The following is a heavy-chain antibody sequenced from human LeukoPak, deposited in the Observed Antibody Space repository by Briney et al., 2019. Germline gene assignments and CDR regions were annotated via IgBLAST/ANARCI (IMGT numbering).Heavy chain of an antibody. Sequence: GGSLRLSCAASGFTFSTCAMAWVRQAPGKGLEWVSAISGSGEDTHYADSVKGRFTISRDNSKSSLYLQMNSLRGEDTAVYYCAKANVVATRAYENWGQGSLVTVSS. J-gene: IGHJ4*02. CDR2: ISGSGEDT. CDR1: GFTFSTCA. CDR3: AKANVVATRAYEN. D-gene: IGHD5-12*01. V-gene: IGHV3-23*01.